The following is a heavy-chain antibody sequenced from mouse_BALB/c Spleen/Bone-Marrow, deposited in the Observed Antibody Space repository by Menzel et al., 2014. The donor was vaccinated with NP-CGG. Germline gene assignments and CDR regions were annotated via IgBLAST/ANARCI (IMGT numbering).Heavy chain of an antibody. J-gene: IGHJ4*01. CDR3: ARSGYGNYFYAMGY. V-gene: IGHV1-54*01. D-gene: IGHD2-10*02. CDR2: INPGSGGT. Sequence: QVQLKESGAELVRPGTSVKGSCKASGYAFTNYLIEWVKQRPGQGLEWIGVINPGSGGTNYNEKFKGKATLTADKSSSTAYMQLSSLTSDDSAVYFCARSGYGNYFYAMGYWGQGTSVTVSS. CDR1: GYAFTNYL.